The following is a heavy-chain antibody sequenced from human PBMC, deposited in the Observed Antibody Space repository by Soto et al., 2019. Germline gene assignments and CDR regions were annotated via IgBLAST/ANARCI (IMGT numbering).Heavy chain of an antibody. V-gene: IGHV4-30-4*01. CDR2: IYYSGST. CDR1: GGSISSGDYY. Sequence: SETLSLTYTVSGGSISSGDYYWSWIRQPPGKGLEWIGYIYYSGSTYYNPSLKSRVTISVDTSKNQFSLKLSSVTAADTAVYYCARTHLATVVLPGRFDPWGQGTLVTVSS. CDR3: ARTHLATVVLPGRFDP. J-gene: IGHJ5*02. D-gene: IGHD4-17*01.